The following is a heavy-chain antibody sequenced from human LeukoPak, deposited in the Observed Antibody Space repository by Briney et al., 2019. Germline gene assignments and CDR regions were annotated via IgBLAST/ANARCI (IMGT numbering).Heavy chain of an antibody. CDR3: AKEGVGIYYDSSGCFDY. V-gene: IGHV3-30*18. CDR2: ISYDGRNK. Sequence: PGGSLRLSCAASGFIFTNYGMHWVRQAPGKGLEWVAVISYDGRNKYYEDSVKGRFTISRDNSKNTLYLQMNSLRAEDTAVYYCAKEGVGIYYDSSGCFDYWGQGTLVTVSS. CDR1: GFIFTNYG. J-gene: IGHJ4*02. D-gene: IGHD3-22*01.